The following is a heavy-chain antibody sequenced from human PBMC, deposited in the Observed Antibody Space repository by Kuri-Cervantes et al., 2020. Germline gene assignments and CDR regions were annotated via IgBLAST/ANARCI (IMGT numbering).Heavy chain of an antibody. D-gene: IGHD3-22*01. J-gene: IGHJ6*03. CDR2: INYSGST. V-gene: IGHV4-59*01. CDR3: ARSQDYYNEWIDYYYYMDV. CDR1: GGSFSGYY. Sequence: SQTLSLTCAVYGGSFSGYYWSWIRQPPGKGLEWIGYINYSGSTNYNPSLKSRVTISVDTSKNQFSLKLSSVIAADTAVYYCARSQDYYNEWIDYYYYMDVWGKGTTVTVSS.